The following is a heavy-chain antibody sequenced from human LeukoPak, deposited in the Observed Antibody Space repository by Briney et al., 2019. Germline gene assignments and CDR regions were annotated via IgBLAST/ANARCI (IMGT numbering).Heavy chain of an antibody. CDR3: AKHRRSTLVTAYFDS. CDR2: ISSRGDDT. D-gene: IGHD2-21*02. Sequence: PGGSLRLSCTASGFTFSTLAMSWVRQAAGKGLEWVSSISSRGDDTTYADSVKGRFTISRDNYKNTLYLQLNSLRVDDAAIYYCAKHRRSTLVTAYFDSWGQGTLVTVSS. J-gene: IGHJ4*02. V-gene: IGHV3-23*01. CDR1: GFTFSTLA.